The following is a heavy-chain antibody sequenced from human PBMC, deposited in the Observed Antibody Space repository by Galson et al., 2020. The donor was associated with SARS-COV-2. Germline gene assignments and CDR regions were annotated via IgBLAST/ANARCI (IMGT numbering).Heavy chain of an antibody. CDR2: VFADGEK. V-gene: IGHV2-26*01. Sequence: KMSGPTLVKPTENLTLTCTVSGFSLSTAKVGLSWIRQPPGKAPEWLAHVFADGEKSYTPSLQNRLTMFKDTSKSQVVLIMTNMDPVDTATYYCARSASGYAPVNYWGQGLLVTVSS. CDR3: ARSASGYAPVNY. CDR1: GFSLSTAKVG. D-gene: IGHD5-12*01. J-gene: IGHJ4*02.